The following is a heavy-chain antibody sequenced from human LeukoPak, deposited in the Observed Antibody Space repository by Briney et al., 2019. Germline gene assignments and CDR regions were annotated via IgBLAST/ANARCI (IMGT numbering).Heavy chain of an antibody. CDR2: INHSGSA. J-gene: IGHJ4*02. D-gene: IGHD3-9*01. Sequence: PSETLSLTCAVSGGSFSGYYWTWIRQPPGKGLEWIGEINHSGSANYNPSLKSRVTISLDTSKKQFSLKLSSVTAADTAVYYCARARRYYDILTTFDYWGQGTLVTVSS. CDR3: ARARRYYDILTTFDY. V-gene: IGHV4-34*01. CDR1: GGSFSGYY.